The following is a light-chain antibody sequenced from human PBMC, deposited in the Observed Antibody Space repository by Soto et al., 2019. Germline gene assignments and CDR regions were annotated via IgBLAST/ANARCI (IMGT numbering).Light chain of an antibody. CDR2: DAS. V-gene: IGKV1-39*01. CDR1: LSITSY. CDR3: QQTYSVPIT. Sequence: DIQMTQSPSSLSASVGDRFTITSRASLSITSYLNWYQQKPGKAPKLLIYDASTLESWVPSRFSGSGSGTDFTLTISSLQPEDFATYYCQQTYSVPITFGQGTRLEI. J-gene: IGKJ5*01.